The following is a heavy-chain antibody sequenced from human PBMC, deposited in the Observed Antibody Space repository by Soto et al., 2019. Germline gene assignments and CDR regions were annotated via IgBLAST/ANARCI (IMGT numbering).Heavy chain of an antibody. CDR1: GFTFSSYA. CDR2: ISYDGSNK. J-gene: IGHJ6*02. Sequence: LRLSCAASGFTFSSYAMHWVRQAPGKGLEWVAVISYDGSNKYYADSVKGRFTISRDNSKNTLYLQMNSLSAEDTAVYYCARALVYWNYLNGMDVGAQGTTVTVSS. D-gene: IGHD1-7*01. CDR3: ARALVYWNYLNGMDV. V-gene: IGHV3-30-3*01.